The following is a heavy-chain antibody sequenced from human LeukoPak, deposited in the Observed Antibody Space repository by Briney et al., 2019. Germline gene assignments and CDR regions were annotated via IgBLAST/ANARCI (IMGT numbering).Heavy chain of an antibody. D-gene: IGHD3-22*01. Sequence: SETLSLTCTVSGGSISSSSYYWGWIRQPPGKGLEWIGSIYYSGSTYYNPSLKSRVTISVDTSKNQFSLKLSSVTAADTAVYYCARGTPHVYYYDSSGYTQIDYWGQGTLVTVSS. J-gene: IGHJ4*02. CDR2: IYYSGST. CDR1: GGSISSSSYY. V-gene: IGHV4-39*01. CDR3: ARGTPHVYYYDSSGYTQIDY.